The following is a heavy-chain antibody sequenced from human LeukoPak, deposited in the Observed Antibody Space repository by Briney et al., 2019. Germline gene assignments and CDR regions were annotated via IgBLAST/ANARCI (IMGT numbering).Heavy chain of an antibody. CDR3: ARGRILLWFGELSPLDY. V-gene: IGHV1-2*02. CDR1: GYTFTGYY. Sequence: ASVKVSCKASGYTFTGYYMHWVRQAPGQGLEWMGWINPNSGGTNYEQKFQGRVTMTRDTSISTAYMELSRLRSDDTAVYYCARGRILLWFGELSPLDYWGQGTLVTVSS. J-gene: IGHJ4*02. D-gene: IGHD3-10*01. CDR2: INPNSGGT.